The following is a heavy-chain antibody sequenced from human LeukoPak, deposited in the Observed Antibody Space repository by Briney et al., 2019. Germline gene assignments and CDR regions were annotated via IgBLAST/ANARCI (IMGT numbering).Heavy chain of an antibody. V-gene: IGHV1-2*02. CDR2: INPKSGGT. CDR3: ARATGFDY. D-gene: IGHD1-1*01. Sequence: ASVKASCKASGYTFTDYYMHWVRQAPGQGLEWMGWINPKSGGTNYAQKFQGRVSMTRDTSISTAYMELSRLTSDDTAVYHCARATGFDYWGQGTLVTVSS. CDR1: GYTFTDYY. J-gene: IGHJ4*02.